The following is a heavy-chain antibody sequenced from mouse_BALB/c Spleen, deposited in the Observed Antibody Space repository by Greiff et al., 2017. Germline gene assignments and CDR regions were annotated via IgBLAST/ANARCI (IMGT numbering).Heavy chain of an antibody. Sequence: EVMLVESGGGLVKPGGSLKLSCAASGFTFSSYTMSWVRQTQEKRLEWVATISSGGSYTYYPDSVKGRFTISRDNAKNTLYLQMSSLKSEDTAMYYCTRDQTGTWTYAMDYWGQGTSVTVSS. V-gene: IGHV5-6-4*01. D-gene: IGHD4-1*01. CDR2: ISSGGSYT. CDR3: TRDQTGTWTYAMDY. J-gene: IGHJ4*01. CDR1: GFTFSSYT.